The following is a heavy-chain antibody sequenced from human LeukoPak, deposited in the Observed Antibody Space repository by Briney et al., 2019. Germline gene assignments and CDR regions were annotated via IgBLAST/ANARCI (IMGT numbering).Heavy chain of an antibody. CDR3: ARRPNRYCSSTSCYEDPYYYYYMDA. J-gene: IGHJ6*03. D-gene: IGHD2-2*01. V-gene: IGHV5-51*01. Sequence: GESLKISCKGSGYSFTSYWIGWVRQMPGKGLELMGIIYPGDSDTRYSPSFQGQVTISADKSISTAYLQWSSLKASDTAMYYCARRPNRYCSSTSCYEDPYYYYYMDAWGKGTTVTVSS. CDR2: IYPGDSDT. CDR1: GYSFTSYW.